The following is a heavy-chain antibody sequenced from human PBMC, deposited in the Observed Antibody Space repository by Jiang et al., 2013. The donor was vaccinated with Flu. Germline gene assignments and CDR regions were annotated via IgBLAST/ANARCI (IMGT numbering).Heavy chain of an antibody. D-gene: IGHD4-17*01. CDR1: GYTFSTYK. J-gene: IGHJ4*02. CDR3: ARDRDDYGEDS. CDR2: INPSDGST. Sequence: GAEVKKPGASVKVSCKASGYTFSTYKIHWVRQAPGQGLEWMGIINPSDGSTRYAQKFHGRVTMTRDTSTSTVYMELSSLRSEDTAVYYCARDRDDYGEDSWGQGTLVIVSS. V-gene: IGHV1-46*01.